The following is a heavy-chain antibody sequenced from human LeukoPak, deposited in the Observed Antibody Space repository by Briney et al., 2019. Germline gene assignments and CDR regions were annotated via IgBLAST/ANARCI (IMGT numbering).Heavy chain of an antibody. CDR1: GFTFGGYW. V-gene: IGHV3-7*01. D-gene: IGHD4-23*01. CDR2: MDQDGSEI. J-gene: IGHJ4*02. CDR3: ARDRGYSTFDS. Sequence: GGSLRLSCAGSGFTFGGYWMSWVRQAPGKGPEWVANMDQDGSEINYLDSVKGRFTISRDNAKNALYLWMNSLRDDDTAVYYCARDRGYSTFDSWGQGTLVTVSS.